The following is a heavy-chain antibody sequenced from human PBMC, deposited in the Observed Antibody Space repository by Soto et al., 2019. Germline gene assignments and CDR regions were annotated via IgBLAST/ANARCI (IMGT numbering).Heavy chain of an antibody. CDR2: INHSGST. J-gene: IGHJ5*02. Sequence: PSETLSLTCAVYGGSFSGYYWSWIRQPPGKGLEWIGEINHSGSTNYNPSLKSRVTISVDTSKNQFSLKLSSVTAADTAVYYCARGNPRSGYSYGSNWFDPWGQGTLVTVSS. V-gene: IGHV4-34*01. D-gene: IGHD5-18*01. CDR1: GGSFSGYY. CDR3: ARGNPRSGYSYGSNWFDP.